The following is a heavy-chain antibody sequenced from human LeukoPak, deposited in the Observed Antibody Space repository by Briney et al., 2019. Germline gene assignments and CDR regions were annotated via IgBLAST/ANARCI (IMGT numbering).Heavy chain of an antibody. CDR2: IIPIFGTA. V-gene: IGHV1-69*05. CDR1: GGTFSSYA. J-gene: IGHJ6*02. D-gene: IGHD3-10*01. CDR3: ARWGKSWFGELFLRYGMDV. Sequence: SVKVSCKASGGTFSSYAISWVRQAPGQGLEWMGGIIPIFGTANYAQKFRGRVTMTRDTSISTAYMELSRLRSDDTAVYYCARWGKSWFGELFLRYGMDVWGQGTTVTVSS.